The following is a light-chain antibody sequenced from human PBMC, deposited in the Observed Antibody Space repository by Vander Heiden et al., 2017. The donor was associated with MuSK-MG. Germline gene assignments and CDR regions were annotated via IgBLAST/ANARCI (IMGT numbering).Light chain of an antibody. CDR1: SSNFGAGYD. V-gene: IGLV1-40*01. J-gene: IGLJ2*01. Sequence: QPFLPQPPSVSGAPGPRVTISCTGTSSNFGAGYDAHWYQQLPGTAPKLLIHNNNNRPSGVPDRFSGSKSGTSASLAIIGLQAEDEADYYCQSYDSRMTGSIFGGGTKLTVL. CDR2: NNN. CDR3: QSYDSRMTGSI.